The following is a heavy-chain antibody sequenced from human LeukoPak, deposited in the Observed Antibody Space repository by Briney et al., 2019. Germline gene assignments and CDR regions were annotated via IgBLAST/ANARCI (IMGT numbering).Heavy chain of an antibody. J-gene: IGHJ4*01. V-gene: IGHV3-33*01. Sequence: GMSLKLSCVAFGFIFSVFGIHWVSHAQGKVIEWVALVCSVGSYEYYADSVKGRFTISRDNSENTLYLLMKSLKDDDTAVYYCARDQYSGSYRGYFDYWGQGTLVTVSS. CDR2: VCSVGSYE. D-gene: IGHD1-26*01. CDR1: GFIFSVFG. CDR3: ARDQYSGSYRGYFDY.